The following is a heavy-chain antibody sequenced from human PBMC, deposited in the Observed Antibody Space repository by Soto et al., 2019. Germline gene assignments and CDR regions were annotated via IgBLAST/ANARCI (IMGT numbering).Heavy chain of an antibody. Sequence: GASVKVSCKASGYTFTTYYMHWVRQAPGQGLEWMGIISPDGGRTSYAQRFQGRVTMTRDTSTSTVYMELSSLRSEDTAVYYCAKGGTQGFWSGYTYRYYYGMDVWGQGTTVTVSS. CDR1: GYTFTTYY. V-gene: IGHV1-46*01. D-gene: IGHD3-3*01. CDR3: AKGGTQGFWSGYTYRYYYGMDV. J-gene: IGHJ6*02. CDR2: ISPDGGRT.